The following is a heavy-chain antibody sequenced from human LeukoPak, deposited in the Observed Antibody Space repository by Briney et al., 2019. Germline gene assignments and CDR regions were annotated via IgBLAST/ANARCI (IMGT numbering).Heavy chain of an antibody. V-gene: IGHV4-4*02. J-gene: IGHJ4*02. CDR2: MYPSGTT. CDR1: GDSINSLDL. D-gene: IGHD3-22*01. Sequence: PSETLSLTCTVSGDSINSLDLWSWVRQPPGKGLEWIGEMYPSGTTHSNPSVKSRVTISIDKSKNQFFLSLSSVTAADTAVYYCAGLVGRYSSGLYYYYFDYWGQGTLVTVSS. CDR3: AGLVGRYSSGLYYYYFDY.